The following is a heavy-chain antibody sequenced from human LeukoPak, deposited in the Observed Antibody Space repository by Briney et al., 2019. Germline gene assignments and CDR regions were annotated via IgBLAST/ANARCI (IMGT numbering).Heavy chain of an antibody. CDR1: GYAFTSYG. D-gene: IGHD6-19*01. CDR2: ISAYNGNT. V-gene: IGHV1-18*01. Sequence: ASVKVSCKASGYAFTSYGISWVRQAPGQGLEWMGWISAYNGNTNYAQKLQGRVTMTTDTSTSTAYMELRSLRSDDTAVYYCARATRTTTIVVAGRSDYWGQGTLVTVSS. J-gene: IGHJ4*02. CDR3: ARATRTTTIVVAGRSDY.